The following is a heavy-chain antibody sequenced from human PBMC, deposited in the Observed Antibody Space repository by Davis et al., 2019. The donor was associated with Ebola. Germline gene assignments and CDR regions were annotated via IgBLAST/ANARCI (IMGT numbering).Heavy chain of an antibody. V-gene: IGHV4-59*03. J-gene: IGHJ4*02. CDR3: SERGSSV. CDR2: IYYTGSA. D-gene: IGHD3-10*01. Sequence: PGGSLRLSCTVSGVSISRHYSSWIRQPPGKRLEWIGSIYYTGSAYYNSSLASRATISVDTSKNQFSLKLTSVTAADTAMYYCSERGSSVWGQGTLVTVSS. CDR1: GVSISRHY.